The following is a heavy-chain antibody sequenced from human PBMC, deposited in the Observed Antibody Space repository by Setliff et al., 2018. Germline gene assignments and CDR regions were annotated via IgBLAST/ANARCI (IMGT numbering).Heavy chain of an antibody. V-gene: IGHV3-23*01. Sequence: GGSLRLSCAASGFTFSNFAMTWVRQAPGKGLEWVSGISGSGDKTYYADSVKGRFTISRDNSKNTLYLQMNSLRAEDTAVYYCAKMGSSMIVVVFDYWGQGTLVTVSS. CDR1: GFTFSNFA. CDR2: ISGSGDKT. D-gene: IGHD3-22*01. CDR3: AKMGSSMIVVVFDY. J-gene: IGHJ4*02.